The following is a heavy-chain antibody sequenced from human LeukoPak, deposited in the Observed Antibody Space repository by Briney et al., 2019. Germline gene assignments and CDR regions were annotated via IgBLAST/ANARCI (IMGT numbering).Heavy chain of an antibody. CDR1: GFTVSSNY. CDR2: IRSKAYGGTT. D-gene: IGHD1-1*01. V-gene: IGHV3-49*04. Sequence: GGSLRLSCAASGFTVSSNYMSWVRQAPGKGLEWVGFIRSKAYGGTTEYAASVKGRFTISRDDSKSIAYLQMNSLKTEDTAVYYCNDMDVWGQGTTVTVSS. CDR3: NDMDV. J-gene: IGHJ6*02.